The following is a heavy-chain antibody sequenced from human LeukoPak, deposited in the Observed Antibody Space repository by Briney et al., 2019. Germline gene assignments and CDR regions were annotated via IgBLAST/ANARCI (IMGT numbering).Heavy chain of an antibody. CDR2: ISAYNGNT. V-gene: IGHV1-18*01. CDR1: GYTFASYG. Sequence: ASVKVSCKASGYTFASYGISWVRQAPGQGLEWMGWISAYNGNTNYAQKLQGRVTMTTATSTSTAYMELRSLRADDTAVYYCAPTSGFYYYFDYWGQGTLVTVSS. CDR3: APTSGFYYYFDY. D-gene: IGHD3-22*01. J-gene: IGHJ4*02.